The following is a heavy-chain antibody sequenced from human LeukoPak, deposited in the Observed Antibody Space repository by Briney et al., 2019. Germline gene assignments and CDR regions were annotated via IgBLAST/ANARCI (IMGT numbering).Heavy chain of an antibody. J-gene: IGHJ6*03. CDR3: AREDYDILTGYLRDYYYYYMDG. CDR2: IKQDGSEK. CDR1: GFTFSSNW. D-gene: IGHD3-9*01. V-gene: IGHV3-7*01. Sequence: HPGGSLRLSCAASGFTFSSNWMSWVRQAPGKGLEWVAYIKQDGSEKYYVDSVKGRFTNYRDNAKNSLYLQMHSLRAEDTAVYYCAREDYDILTGYLRDYYYYYMDGWGKGATVSVSS.